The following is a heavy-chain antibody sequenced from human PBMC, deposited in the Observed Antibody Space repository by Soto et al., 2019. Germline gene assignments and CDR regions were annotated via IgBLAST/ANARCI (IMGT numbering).Heavy chain of an antibody. CDR1: GGSISSYY. J-gene: IGHJ1*01. V-gene: IGHV4-59*01. D-gene: IGHD6-19*01. Sequence: SETLSLTCTVSGGSISSYYWSWIRQPPGKGLEWIGYIYYSGSTNYNPSLKSRVTISVDTSKNQFSLKLSSVTAADTAVYYCARDNSSGWLDIGYFQHWGQGTLVTVSS. CDR3: ARDNSSGWLDIGYFQH. CDR2: IYYSGST.